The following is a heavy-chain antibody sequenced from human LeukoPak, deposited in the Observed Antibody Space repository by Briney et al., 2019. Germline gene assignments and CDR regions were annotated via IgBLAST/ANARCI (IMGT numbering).Heavy chain of an antibody. Sequence: GASVKVSCTASGYTFTGYYMHWVRQAPGQGLEWMGWINPNSGGTNYAQKFQGRVTMTRDTSISTAYMELSRLRSDDTAVYYCARGRITMIVVGTPVDYWGQGTLVTVSS. J-gene: IGHJ4*02. CDR3: ARGRITMIVVGTPVDY. V-gene: IGHV1-2*02. CDR1: GYTFTGYY. D-gene: IGHD3-22*01. CDR2: INPNSGGT.